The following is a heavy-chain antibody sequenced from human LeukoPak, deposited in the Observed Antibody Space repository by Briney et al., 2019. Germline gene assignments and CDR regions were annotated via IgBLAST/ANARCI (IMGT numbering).Heavy chain of an antibody. J-gene: IGHJ4*02. D-gene: IGHD2-2*01. CDR1: GFTFSSYG. V-gene: IGHV3-30*18. CDR3: AKIGYCSSTSCYGGDY. Sequence: PGRSLRLSCAASGFTFSSYGMHWVRQAPGKGLEWVAFISYDGSNKYYADSVKGRFTISRDNSKNTLYLQMNSLRAEDTAVYYCAKIGYCSSTSCYGGDYWGQGTLVTVSS. CDR2: ISYDGSNK.